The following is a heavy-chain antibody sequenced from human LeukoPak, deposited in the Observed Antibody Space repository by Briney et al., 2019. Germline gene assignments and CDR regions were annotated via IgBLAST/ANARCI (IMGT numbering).Heavy chain of an antibody. V-gene: IGHV4-4*09. D-gene: IGHD6-19*01. Sequence: SETLSLTCNVSGASMSSNYWSWIRQPPGKGLEWIGYIYHSGNTNYSPSLESRVTMSVDESKNQFSLRVHFVSAADTAVYYCASTRRAAVAGRFDPWGQGTLVTVSS. CDR1: GASMSSNY. CDR2: IYHSGNT. J-gene: IGHJ5*02. CDR3: ASTRRAAVAGRFDP.